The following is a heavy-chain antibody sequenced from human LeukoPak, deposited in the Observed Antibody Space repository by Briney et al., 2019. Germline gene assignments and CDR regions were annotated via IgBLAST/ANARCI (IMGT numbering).Heavy chain of an antibody. J-gene: IGHJ6*02. CDR3: ANPPLSSSGYYYPEGMDV. CDR1: GFTFSSYW. CDR2: ISGSGGGT. V-gene: IGHV3-23*01. D-gene: IGHD3-22*01. Sequence: PGGSLRLSCAASGFTFSSYWMHWVRQAPGKGLEWVSAISGSGGGTYYADSVKGRFTISRDNSKNTLYLQMNSLRAEDTAVYYCANPPLSSSGYYYPEGMDVWGQGTTVTVSS.